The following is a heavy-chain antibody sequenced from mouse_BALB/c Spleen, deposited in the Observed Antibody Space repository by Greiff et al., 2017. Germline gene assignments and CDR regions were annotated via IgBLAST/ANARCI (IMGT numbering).Heavy chain of an antibody. CDR2: IWAGGST. D-gene: IGHD2-10*02. J-gene: IGHJ4*01. Sequence: QVQLKESGPGLVAPSQSLSITCTVSGFSLTSYGVHWVRQPPGKGLEWLGVIWAGGSTNYNSALMSRLSISKDNSKSQVFLKMNSLQTDDTAMYYCARDREYGNYEDYDYAMDYWGQGTSVTVSS. V-gene: IGHV2-9*02. CDR3: ARDREYGNYEDYDYAMDY. CDR1: GFSLTSYG.